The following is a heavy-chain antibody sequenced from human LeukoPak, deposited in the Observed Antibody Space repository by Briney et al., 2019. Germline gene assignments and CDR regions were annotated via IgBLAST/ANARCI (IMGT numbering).Heavy chain of an antibody. Sequence: GGSLRLSCAASEFTFSSHSMNSVRQAPGKGLEWVSVIYSGGSTYYADSVKGRFTISRDNSKNTLYLQMNSLRAEDTAVYYCARASSWTNFDYWGQGTLVTVSS. CDR1: EFTFSSHS. V-gene: IGHV3-53*01. CDR3: ARASSWTNFDY. CDR2: IYSGGST. D-gene: IGHD6-13*01. J-gene: IGHJ4*02.